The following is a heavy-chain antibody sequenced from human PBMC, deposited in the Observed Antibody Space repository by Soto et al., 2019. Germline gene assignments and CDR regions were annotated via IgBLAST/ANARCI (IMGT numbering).Heavy chain of an antibody. D-gene: IGHD5-18*01. V-gene: IGHV1-18*01. Sequence: ASVKVSCKASGYTFANYAISWVRQAPGQGLEWMGWISAYNGNTNFAQKLQGRVTMTTDTSTSTAYMELRSLRSDDTAVYYCAREPYSYGYYYYFDYWGQGTLVTVSS. J-gene: IGHJ4*02. CDR2: ISAYNGNT. CDR1: GYTFANYA. CDR3: AREPYSYGYYYYFDY.